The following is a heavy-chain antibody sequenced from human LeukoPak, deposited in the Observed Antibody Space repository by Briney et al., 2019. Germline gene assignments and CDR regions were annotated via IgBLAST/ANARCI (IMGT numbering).Heavy chain of an antibody. CDR3: ARGPRGGAFDI. CDR2: INHSGST. D-gene: IGHD3-10*01. V-gene: IGHV4-34*01. CDR1: GGSFSGYY. J-gene: IGHJ3*02. Sequence: SETLSLTCAVYGGSFSGYYWSWIRQPPGKGLEWIGEINHSGSTNYNPSHKSRVTISVDTSKNQFSLKLSSVTAADTAVYYCARGPRGGAFDIWGQGTMVTVSS.